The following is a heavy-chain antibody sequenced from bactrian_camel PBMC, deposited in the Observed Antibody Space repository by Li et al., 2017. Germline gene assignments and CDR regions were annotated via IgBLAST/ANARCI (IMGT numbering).Heavy chain of an antibody. CDR1: GFTFSSYD. CDR3: AANRVCGSNWSRLAY. D-gene: IGHD6*01. CDR2: TRSGGGST. J-gene: IGHJ4*01. V-gene: IGHV3S40*01. Sequence: QLVESGGGLVQPGGSLRLSCAASGFTFSSYDMGWVRQAPGKEREAVATRSGGGSTYYADSVKGRFTISQDNAKNTVYLQMNSLKPEDTDMYYCAANRVCGSNWSRLAYWGQGTQVTVS.